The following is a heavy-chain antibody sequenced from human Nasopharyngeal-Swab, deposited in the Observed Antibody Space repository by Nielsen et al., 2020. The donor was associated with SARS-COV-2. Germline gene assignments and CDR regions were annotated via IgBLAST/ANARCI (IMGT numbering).Heavy chain of an antibody. CDR2: IFYSGTT. CDR3: ARQETVMVSYFFDY. D-gene: IGHD5-18*01. J-gene: IGHJ4*02. CDR1: GGSIASHIYY. V-gene: IGHV4-39*01. Sequence: SETLSLTCTVSGGSIASHIYYWGWIRQPPGKGLEWIRSIFYSGTTYLNPSLKSRVTISVDTSKNQFSLRLRSVTAADAALYYCARQETVMVSYFFDYWGRGTLVTVSS.